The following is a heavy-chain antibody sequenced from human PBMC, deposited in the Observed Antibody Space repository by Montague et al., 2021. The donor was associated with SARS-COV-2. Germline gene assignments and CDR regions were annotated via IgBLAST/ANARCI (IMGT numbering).Heavy chain of an antibody. CDR2: INHSGST. J-gene: IGHJ6*02. D-gene: IGHD4-17*01. Sequence: SETLSLTCAVYGGSFSGDYWSWIRQPPGKGLEWIGEINHSGSTNYNPSLKSRVTISVDTSKNQFSLKLSSVTAADTAVYYCERGRAVTMFYYYYYGMDVWGQGTPVTVSS. CDR1: GGSFSGDY. CDR3: ERGRAVTMFYYYYYGMDV. V-gene: IGHV4-34*01.